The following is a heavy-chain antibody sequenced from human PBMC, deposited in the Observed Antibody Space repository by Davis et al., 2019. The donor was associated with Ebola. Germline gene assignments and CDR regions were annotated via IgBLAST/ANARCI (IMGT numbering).Heavy chain of an antibody. CDR3: ARGVGERYYYGMDV. Sequence: MPSETLSLTCTVSGGSISSSSYYWGWIRQPPGKGLEWIGSIYYSGSTYYNPSLKSRVTISVDKSKNQFSLKLSSVTAADTAVYYCARGVGERYYYGMDVWGQGTTVTVSS. CDR2: IYYSGST. CDR1: GGSISSSSYY. D-gene: IGHD4-17*01. V-gene: IGHV4-39*07. J-gene: IGHJ6*02.